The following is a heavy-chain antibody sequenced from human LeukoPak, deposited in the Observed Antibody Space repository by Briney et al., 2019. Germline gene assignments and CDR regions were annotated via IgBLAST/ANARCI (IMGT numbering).Heavy chain of an antibody. V-gene: IGHV3-7*05. D-gene: IGHD3-10*01. CDR3: ARDRGIKY. CDR1: GFTFSTYW. Sequence: GGSLRLSCAASGFTFSTYWMSWVRQAPGKGLEWVANIKDDGSEKYYVDSVKGRFTISRDNAKDSVYLQMNSLRAEDTAVYYCARDRGIKYWGQGTLVTVSS. J-gene: IGHJ4*02. CDR2: IKDDGSEK.